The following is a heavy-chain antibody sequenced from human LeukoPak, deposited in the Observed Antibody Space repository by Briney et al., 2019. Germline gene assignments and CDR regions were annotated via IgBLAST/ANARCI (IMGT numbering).Heavy chain of an antibody. CDR3: AKPITISGATDAFDI. CDR2: ISRNSRHV. D-gene: IGHD3-3*01. V-gene: IGHV3-21*01. CDR1: GFTFSDYS. Sequence: GGSLRLSCAASGFTFSDYSMNWVRQAPGKGLEWVSSISRNSRHVYYGGSVWGRFTISRDDARNSLFLEMNSLRAEDTAVYYCAKPITISGATDAFDIWGQGTMVTVSS. J-gene: IGHJ3*02.